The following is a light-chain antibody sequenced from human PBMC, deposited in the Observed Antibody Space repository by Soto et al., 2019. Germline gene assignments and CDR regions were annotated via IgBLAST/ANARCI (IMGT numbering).Light chain of an antibody. CDR3: QHSSSYPIS. Sequence: DIQMTQSPSTLSASVGDTVTITCRASQSISYWLAWYQQKPGKAPKLLIYKASTLETGVPSRFSGSGSGTALTLTIISLQPDDFATYYCQHSSSYPISFGQGTKLEI. CDR2: KAS. V-gene: IGKV1-5*03. J-gene: IGKJ2*03. CDR1: QSISYW.